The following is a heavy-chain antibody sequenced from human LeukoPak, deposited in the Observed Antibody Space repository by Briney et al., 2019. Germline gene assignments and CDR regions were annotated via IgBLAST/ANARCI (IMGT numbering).Heavy chain of an antibody. CDR3: ARTTEAHSWRTRYYPYYMDV. CDR2: IYYSGST. J-gene: IGHJ6*03. Sequence: PSETLSLTCTVSGGSISSYYWSWIRQPPGKGLEWIGYIYYSGSTNYNPSLKSRVTISVDTSKNQFSLKLRSVTAADTAVYYCARTTEAHSWRTRYYPYYMDVWGKGTTVTVSS. CDR1: GGSISSYY. V-gene: IGHV4-59*01. D-gene: IGHD6-13*01.